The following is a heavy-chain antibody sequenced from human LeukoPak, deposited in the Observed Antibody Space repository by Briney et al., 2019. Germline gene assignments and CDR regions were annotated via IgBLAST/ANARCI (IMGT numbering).Heavy chain of an antibody. CDR1: GGSISSGSYY. Sequence: PSETLSLTCTVSGGSISSGSYYWSWIRRPAGKGLEWIGLIYTSGRTNYNPSLKSRVSISVDTSKNQFSLKLSSVTAADTAVYYCARGPPEYCSGGSCYSGRNWIDPWGQGTLVTVSS. J-gene: IGHJ5*02. V-gene: IGHV4-61*02. D-gene: IGHD2-15*01. CDR3: ARGPPEYCSGGSCYSGRNWIDP. CDR2: IYTSGRT.